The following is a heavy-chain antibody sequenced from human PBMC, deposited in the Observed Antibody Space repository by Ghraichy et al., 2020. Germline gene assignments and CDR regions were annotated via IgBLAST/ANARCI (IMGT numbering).Heavy chain of an antibody. CDR3: ARDPAIAAAGDAYYYYYMDV. V-gene: IGHV3-30-3*01. J-gene: IGHJ6*03. CDR2: ISYDGSNK. D-gene: IGHD6-13*01. CDR1: GFTFSSYA. Sequence: GGSLRLSCAASGFTFSSYAMHWVRQAPGKGLEWVAVISYDGSNKYYADSVKGRFTISRDNSKNTLYLQMNSLRAEDTAVYYCARDPAIAAAGDAYYYYYMDVWGKGTTVTVSS.